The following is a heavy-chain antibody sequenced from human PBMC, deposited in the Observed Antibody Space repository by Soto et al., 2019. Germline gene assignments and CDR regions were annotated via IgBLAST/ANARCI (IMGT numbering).Heavy chain of an antibody. CDR3: ARSKVSKWELLRVILDY. D-gene: IGHD1-26*01. V-gene: IGHV1-69*13. J-gene: IGHJ4*02. Sequence: ASVKVSCKASGGTFSSYAISWVRQAPGQGLEWMGGIIPIFGTANYAQKFQGRVTITADESTSTAYMELSSLRSEDTAVYYCARSKVSKWELLRVILDYWGQGTLVTVSS. CDR2: IIPIFGTA. CDR1: GGTFSSYA.